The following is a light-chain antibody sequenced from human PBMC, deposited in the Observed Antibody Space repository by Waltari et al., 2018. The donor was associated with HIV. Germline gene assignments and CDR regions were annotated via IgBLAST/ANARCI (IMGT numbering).Light chain of an antibody. CDR2: EDD. J-gene: IGLJ2*01. CDR1: SGSIAFNF. CDR3: QSYDSNYVV. Sequence: FMLTQPHSVSESPGETVTISCTRSSGSIAFNFVQWYQQRPGSAPTTVIYEDDRTPSGVPDRFSGSIDRSSNSASLTISGLEPEDEADYYCQSYDSNYVVFGGGTKLTVL. V-gene: IGLV6-57*04.